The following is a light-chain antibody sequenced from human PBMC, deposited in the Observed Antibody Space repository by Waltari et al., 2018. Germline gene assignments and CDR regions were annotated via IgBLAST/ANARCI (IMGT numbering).Light chain of an antibody. CDR3: QQYFKSPPT. CDR2: WAS. CDR1: QNVLFASNNKNY. V-gene: IGKV4-1*01. J-gene: IGKJ1*01. Sequence: DIVMTQSPDSLAVSLGERATISCKFSQNVLFASNNKNYLAWYQHKPRQPPKLLFFWASTREAGVPDRFSASGSATDFTLTINNLQAEDVAVYSCQQYFKSPPTFGQGTRVEIK.